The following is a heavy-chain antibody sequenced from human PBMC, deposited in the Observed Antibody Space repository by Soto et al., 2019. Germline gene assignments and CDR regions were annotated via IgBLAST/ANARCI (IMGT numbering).Heavy chain of an antibody. CDR2: IYYSGSP. J-gene: IGHJ4*02. Sequence: QVQLQESGPGLVKPSETLSLTCIVSGDSISPYYWTWIRQPPGKGLEWIGHIYYSGSPNYNPSLKSRVTISVDTSKSQFSLKLSSVTAADPAVYYCARDVSPTYWGQGMLVTVSS. CDR1: GDSISPYY. CDR3: ARDVSPTY. V-gene: IGHV4-59*01.